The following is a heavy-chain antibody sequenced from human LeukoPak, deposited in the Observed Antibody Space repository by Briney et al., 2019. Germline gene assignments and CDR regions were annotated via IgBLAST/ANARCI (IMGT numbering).Heavy chain of an antibody. D-gene: IGHD1-26*01. CDR3: ASIRGTFGY. V-gene: IGHV3-72*01. Sequence: GGSLRLSCAASGFTFSDHFLDWVRQAPGKGLGWVGRTRNKANSYITEYAASVKGRFTISRDDSKNSLYLQMSSLKTDDTAMYYCASIRGTFGYWGQGTLVTVSS. CDR2: TRNKANSYIT. CDR1: GFTFSDHF. J-gene: IGHJ4*02.